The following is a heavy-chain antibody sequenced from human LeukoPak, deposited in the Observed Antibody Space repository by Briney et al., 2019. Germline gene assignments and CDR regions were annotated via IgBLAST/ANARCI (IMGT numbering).Heavy chain of an antibody. CDR2: FYTSESS. Sequence: TSSETLSLTCTVSGGSISSYYWSWVRQPAGKGLEWIGRFYTSESSNYNPSLKSRVTMSVDTSKNQFSLKLSSVTAADTAVYYCAREGREFDSTGSRYFYYYMDVWGKGTTVTVSS. J-gene: IGHJ6*03. V-gene: IGHV4-4*07. CDR1: GGSISSYY. D-gene: IGHD1-14*01. CDR3: AREGREFDSTGSRYFYYYMDV.